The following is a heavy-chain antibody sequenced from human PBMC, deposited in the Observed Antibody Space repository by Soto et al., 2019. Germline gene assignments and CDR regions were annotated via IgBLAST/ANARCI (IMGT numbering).Heavy chain of an antibody. CDR2: IYYSGST. J-gene: IGHJ3*02. Sequence: PSETLSLTCTVSGGSISSYYWSWIRQPPGKGLEWIGYIYYSGSTNYNPSLKSRVTISVDTSKNQFSLKLSSVTAADTAVYYCARRYGWAFDSWGQGKMVTFSS. CDR3: ARRYGWAFDS. D-gene: IGHD3-16*01. CDR1: GGSISSYY. V-gene: IGHV4-59*08.